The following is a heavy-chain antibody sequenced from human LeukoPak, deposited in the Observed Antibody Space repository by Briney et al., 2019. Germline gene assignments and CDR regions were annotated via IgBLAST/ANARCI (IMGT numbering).Heavy chain of an antibody. CDR1: GGSISSSSYY. D-gene: IGHD3-10*01. Sequence: KPSETLSLTCTVSGGSISSSSYYWGWIRQPPGKGLEWIGSIYYSGSTYYNPSLKSRVTISVDTSKNQFSLKLSSVTAADTAVYYCARDSPPPPYGSGSRGWFDPWGQGTLVTVSS. CDR2: IYYSGST. CDR3: ARDSPPPPYGSGSRGWFDP. V-gene: IGHV4-39*07. J-gene: IGHJ5*02.